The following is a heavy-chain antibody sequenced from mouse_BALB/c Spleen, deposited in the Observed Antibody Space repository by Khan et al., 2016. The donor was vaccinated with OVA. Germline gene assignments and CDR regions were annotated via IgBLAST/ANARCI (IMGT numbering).Heavy chain of an antibody. J-gene: IGHJ4*01. CDR3: ARAYYGNYREAMDY. V-gene: IGHV2-6-7*02. CDR2: IWGDGST. CDR1: GFSLTGYG. Sequence: QVQLKESGPGLVAPSQSLSITCTVSGFSLTGYGVNWVRQPPGKGLEWLGMIWGDGSTYYNSALKSRLSISKDNSKSQVFLKMHSLQTDDTARYYCARAYYGNYREAMDYWGQGTSVTVSS. D-gene: IGHD2-10*01.